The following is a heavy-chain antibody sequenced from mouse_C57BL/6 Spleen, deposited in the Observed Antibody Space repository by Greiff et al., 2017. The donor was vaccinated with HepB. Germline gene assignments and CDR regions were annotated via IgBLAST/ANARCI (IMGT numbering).Heavy chain of an antibody. Sequence: QVQLKESGPELVKPGASVKISCKASGYAFSSSWMNWVKQRPGKGLEWIGRIYPGDGDTNYNGKFKGKATLTADKSSSTAYMQLSSLTSEDSAVYFCADELGYFDYWGQGTTLTVSS. D-gene: IGHD4-1*01. CDR2: IYPGDGDT. CDR1: GYAFSSSW. CDR3: ADELGYFDY. V-gene: IGHV1-82*01. J-gene: IGHJ2*01.